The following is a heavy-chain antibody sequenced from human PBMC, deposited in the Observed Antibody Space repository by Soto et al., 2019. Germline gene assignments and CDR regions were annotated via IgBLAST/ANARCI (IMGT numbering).Heavy chain of an antibody. CDR1: GGSISSGGYS. J-gene: IGHJ4*02. CDR3: ARAHSSSSYPAFDD. V-gene: IGHV4-30-2*01. D-gene: IGHD6-6*01. CDR2: IYHSGST. Sequence: QLQLQESGSGLVKPSQTLSLTCAVSGGSISSGGYSWSWIRQPPGKGLEWIGYIYHSGSTYYNPSRTSRATTSVDGSKNQFPLKLSSVTAADTAVYYCARAHSSSSYPAFDDWGQGTLVTVSS.